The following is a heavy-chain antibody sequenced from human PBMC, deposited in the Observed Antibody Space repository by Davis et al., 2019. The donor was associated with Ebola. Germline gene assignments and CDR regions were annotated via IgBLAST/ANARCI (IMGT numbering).Heavy chain of an antibody. CDR3: ATQKYSSTWYSIDY. Sequence: SETLSLTCTVSGGSISSYYWSWIRQPPGKGLEWIGEINHSGSTNYNPSLKSRVTISVDTSKNQFSLKLSSVTAADTAVYYCATQKYSSTWYSIDYWGQGTLVTVSS. D-gene: IGHD6-13*01. V-gene: IGHV4-34*01. CDR2: INHSGST. CDR1: GGSISSYY. J-gene: IGHJ4*02.